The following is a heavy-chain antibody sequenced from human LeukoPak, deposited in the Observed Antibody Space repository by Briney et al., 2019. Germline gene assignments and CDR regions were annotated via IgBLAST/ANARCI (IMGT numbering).Heavy chain of an antibody. CDR2: IYTSGST. CDR3: ARDSGGTMRH. Sequence: SETLSLTCTVSGGSISSGSYYWSWIRQPAGKGLEWIGRIYTSGSTNYNPSLKSRVTISVDTSKNQFSLKLSSVTAADTAVYYCARDSGGTMRHWGQGTLVTVSS. CDR1: GGSISSGSYY. J-gene: IGHJ4*02. V-gene: IGHV4-61*02. D-gene: IGHD3-22*01.